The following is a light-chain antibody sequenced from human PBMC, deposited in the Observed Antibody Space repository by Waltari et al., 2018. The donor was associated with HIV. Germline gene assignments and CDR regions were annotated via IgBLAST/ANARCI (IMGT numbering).Light chain of an antibody. CDR1: QSISRRY. J-gene: IGKJ1*01. V-gene: IGKV3-20*01. CDR2: GIS. CDR3: QQYGNSPRT. Sequence: EVVLPQSPGTLSLSPGERAAISCRASQSISRRYLAWYQQKPGQAPRLLIHGISNRATGIPDRFSGSGSGTDFTLTISRLESEDFAVYYCQQYGNSPRTFGQGTKVEIK.